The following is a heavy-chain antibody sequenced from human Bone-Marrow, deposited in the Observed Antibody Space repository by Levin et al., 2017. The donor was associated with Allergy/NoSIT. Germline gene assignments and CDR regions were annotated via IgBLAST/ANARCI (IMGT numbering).Heavy chain of an antibody. Sequence: ASVKVSCKASGYTFTSYGISWVRQAPGQGLEWMGWISAYNGNTNYAQKLQGRVTMTTDTSTSTAYMELRSLRSDDTAVYYCARDRLEQLAPHYYYYYGMDGWGQGTTVTVSS. D-gene: IGHD6-6*01. CDR2: ISAYNGNT. V-gene: IGHV1-18*01. CDR1: GYTFTSYG. J-gene: IGHJ6*02. CDR3: ARDRLEQLAPHYYYYYGMDG.